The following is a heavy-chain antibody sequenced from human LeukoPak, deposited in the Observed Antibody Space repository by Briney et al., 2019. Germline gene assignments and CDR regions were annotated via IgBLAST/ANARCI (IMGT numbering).Heavy chain of an antibody. V-gene: IGHV1-24*01. CDR1: GYTLTELS. CDR3: ARDCLPIYDSSLCVEGPGMDV. Sequence: ASVKVSCKVSGYTLTELSMHWVRQAPGKGLEWMGGFDPEDGETIYAQKFQGRVTITADESTSTAYMELSSLRSEDTAVYYCARDCLPIYDSSLCVEGPGMDVWAKGPRSPSP. J-gene: IGHJ6*02. D-gene: IGHD3-22*01. CDR2: FDPEDGET.